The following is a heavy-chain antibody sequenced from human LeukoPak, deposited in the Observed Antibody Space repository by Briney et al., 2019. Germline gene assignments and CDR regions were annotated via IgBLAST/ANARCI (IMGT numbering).Heavy chain of an antibody. CDR2: IRSSGTAI. Sequence: GGSLRLSCAASGFTFSSYGMHWVRQAPGKGLEWVSYIRSSGTAIYYADSVKGRFTISRDDAKNSLYLQMNSLRAEDTAVYYCARDKGSDGIDFWGQGTLVTVSS. J-gene: IGHJ4*02. V-gene: IGHV3-48*04. CDR1: GFTFSSYG. D-gene: IGHD1-26*01. CDR3: ARDKGSDGIDF.